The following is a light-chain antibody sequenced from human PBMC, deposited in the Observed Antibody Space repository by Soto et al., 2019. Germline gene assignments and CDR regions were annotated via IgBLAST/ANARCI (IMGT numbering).Light chain of an antibody. V-gene: IGKV1-5*01. Sequence: DIQMTQSPSTLSASVGDRVTITCRASQSISSWLAWYQQKPGKAPKLLIYDASSLESGVPSRFSGSGSGTEFTLTISSLQPDDFATYYCQQYTSYSRTFGQGTEV. CDR2: DAS. J-gene: IGKJ1*01. CDR3: QQYTSYSRT. CDR1: QSISSW.